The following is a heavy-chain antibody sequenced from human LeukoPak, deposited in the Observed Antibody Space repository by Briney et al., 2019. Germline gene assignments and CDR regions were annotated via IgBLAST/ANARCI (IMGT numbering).Heavy chain of an antibody. D-gene: IGHD5-18*01. CDR3: AGDAGYSYGPQSHDE. Sequence: GWALSLSCAPSEFTFSSYWMSWVRPAPGKGVEGVANIKQDGREKYYVDSVKGRFTISRDNAKNSLYLQMNRLRPEDTAGYFCAGDAGYSYGPQSHDEWSQGTLVT. J-gene: IGHJ4*02. CDR1: EFTFSSYW. CDR2: IKQDGREK. V-gene: IGHV3-7*01.